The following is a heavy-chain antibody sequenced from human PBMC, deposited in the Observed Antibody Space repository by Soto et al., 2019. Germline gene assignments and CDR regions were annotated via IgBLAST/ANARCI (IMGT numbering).Heavy chain of an antibody. CDR1: GFTFSTYE. CDR2: ISNSGDTI. V-gene: IGHV3-48*03. CDR3: ARDGSRFDY. D-gene: IGHD6-13*01. J-gene: IGHJ4*02. Sequence: GGSLRLSCAASGFTFSTYEMNWVRQAPGKGLEWVSYISNSGDTIYYADSVKGRFTTFRDNAKNSLYLQMNSLRVEDTALYYCARDGSRFDYWGQGTLVTVSS.